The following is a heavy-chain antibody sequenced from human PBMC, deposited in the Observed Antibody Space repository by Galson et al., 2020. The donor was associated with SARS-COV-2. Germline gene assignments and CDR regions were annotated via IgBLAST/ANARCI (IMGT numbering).Heavy chain of an antibody. CDR2: IYYSGST. J-gene: IGHJ5*02. V-gene: IGHV4-39*07. CDR3: ARGFIAVAGTEDWFDP. CDR1: GGSISSSSYY. D-gene: IGHD6-19*01. Sequence: SETMSLTCTVSGGSISSSSYYWGWIRQPPGKGLEWIGSIYYSGSTYYNPSLKSRVTISVDTSKNQFSLKLSSVTAADTAVYYCARGFIAVAGTEDWFDPWGQVTLVTVSS.